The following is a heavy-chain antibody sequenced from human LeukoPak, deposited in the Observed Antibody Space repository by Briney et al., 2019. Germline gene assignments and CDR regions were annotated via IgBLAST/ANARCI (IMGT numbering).Heavy chain of an antibody. Sequence: PGGSLRLSCAASGFTFSSDAMSWVRHPQGTGLEWVSAISGSGGSTYYADSVKGRFTISRDNSKNTLYLQMNSLRAEDTAVYYCAKAGSGYYYYGSGSYYKDCYYMDVWGKGTTVTVSS. CDR1: GFTFSSDA. CDR2: ISGSGGST. CDR3: AKAGSGYYYYGSGSYYKDCYYMDV. D-gene: IGHD3-10*01. J-gene: IGHJ6*03. V-gene: IGHV3-23*01.